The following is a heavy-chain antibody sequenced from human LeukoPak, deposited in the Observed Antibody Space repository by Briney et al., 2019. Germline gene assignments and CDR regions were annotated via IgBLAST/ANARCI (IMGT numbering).Heavy chain of an antibody. J-gene: IGHJ6*03. D-gene: IGHD3-10*01. CDR3: AKDLGSGWSHWYYYMDV. CDR2: ISGSGGST. Sequence: PGGSLRLSCAASGFTFSSYAMSWVRQAPGKGLEWVSAISGSGGSTYYADSVKGRFTISRDNSKNTLYLQMNSLRAEDTAVYYCAKDLGSGWSHWYYYMDVWGKGTTVTVSS. CDR1: GFTFSSYA. V-gene: IGHV3-23*01.